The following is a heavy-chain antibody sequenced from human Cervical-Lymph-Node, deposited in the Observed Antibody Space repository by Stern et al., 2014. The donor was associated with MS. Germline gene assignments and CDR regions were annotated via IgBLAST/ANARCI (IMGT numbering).Heavy chain of an antibody. CDR1: GDTFGTYG. V-gene: IGHV1-18*01. J-gene: IGHJ6*02. CDR3: AIMGTNGIDV. Sequence: QVQLVQSGTEVKKPGASVKVSCKASGDTFGTYGVNWVRQAPGQRLEWLGWISGYKGNTNYAQRLQGRVTLTTATSTTTAYMELRSLRSDDTAVYYCAIMGTNGIDVWGQGTTVTVSS. D-gene: IGHD5-18*01. CDR2: ISGYKGNT.